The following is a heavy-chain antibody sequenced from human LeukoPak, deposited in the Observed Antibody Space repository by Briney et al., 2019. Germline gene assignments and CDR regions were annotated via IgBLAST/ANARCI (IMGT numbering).Heavy chain of an antibody. D-gene: IGHD3-9*01. J-gene: IGHJ3*02. CDR3: AREGYYDILTGQDAFDI. V-gene: IGHV7-4-1*02. CDR2: INTNTGNP. CDR1: GYTFTSYA. Sequence: ASVKVSCKASGYTFTSYAMNWVRQAPGQGLEWMGWINTNTGNPTYAQGFTGRFVSSLDTSVSTAYLQISSLKAEDTAVYYCAREGYYDILTGQDAFDIWGQGTMVTVSS.